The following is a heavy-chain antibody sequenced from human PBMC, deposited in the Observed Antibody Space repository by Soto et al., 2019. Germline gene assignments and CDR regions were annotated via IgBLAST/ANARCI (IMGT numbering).Heavy chain of an antibody. D-gene: IGHD3-10*01. Sequence: QVQLVQSGAEVKKPGASVKVSCKASGYTFTSYGISWVRQAPGQGLEWMGWISAYNGNTNYAQKLQGRVTMTTDTSTSTAYMELRSLRSDDTAVYYCARDTATLWFGELLPNDAFDIWGQGTMVTVSS. CDR1: GYTFTSYG. CDR3: ARDTATLWFGELLPNDAFDI. CDR2: ISAYNGNT. V-gene: IGHV1-18*01. J-gene: IGHJ3*02.